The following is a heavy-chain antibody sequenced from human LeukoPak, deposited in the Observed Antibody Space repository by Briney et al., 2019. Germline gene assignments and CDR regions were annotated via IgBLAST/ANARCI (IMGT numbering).Heavy chain of an antibody. CDR3: ARAGYYDSSGCYSFDY. V-gene: IGHV4-4*02. CDR1: GGSISSSNW. Sequence: PSGTLSLTCAVSGGSISSSNWWSWVRQPPGKGLEWIGEIYHSGSTNYNPSLKGRVTISVDKSKNQFSLKLTSVTAADTAVYYCARAGYYDSSGCYSFDYWGQGTLVTVSS. J-gene: IGHJ4*02. CDR2: IYHSGST. D-gene: IGHD3-22*01.